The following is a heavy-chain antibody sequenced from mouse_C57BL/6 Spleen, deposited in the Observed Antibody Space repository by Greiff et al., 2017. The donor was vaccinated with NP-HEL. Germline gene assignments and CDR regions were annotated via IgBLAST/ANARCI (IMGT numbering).Heavy chain of an antibody. CDR1: GFSLTSYG. Sequence: VKLVESGPGLVQPSQSLSITCTVSGFSLTSYGVHWVRQPPGKGLEWLGVIWSGGSTDYNAAFISRLSISKDNSKSQVFFKMNSLQADDTAIYYCAKYGNYHYYAMDYWGQGTSVTVSS. D-gene: IGHD2-1*01. V-gene: IGHV2-4*01. CDR3: AKYGNYHYYAMDY. CDR2: IWSGGST. J-gene: IGHJ4*01.